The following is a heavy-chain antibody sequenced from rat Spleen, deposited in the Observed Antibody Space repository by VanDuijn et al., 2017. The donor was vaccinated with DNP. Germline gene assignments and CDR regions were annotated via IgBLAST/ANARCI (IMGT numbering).Heavy chain of an antibody. Sequence: EVQLVESGGGLVQPGRSLKLSCAASGFTFTDYSVAWVRQAPKKGLEWVATIIYDGSRSDYRDSVKGRFIISRDNARSTLYLHLNSVTTEDTATYYCARWTRYFDYWGQGVMVTVSS. CDR3: ARWTRYFDY. CDR1: GFTFTDYS. V-gene: IGHV5S10*01. J-gene: IGHJ2*01. D-gene: IGHD1-12*02. CDR2: IIYDGSRS.